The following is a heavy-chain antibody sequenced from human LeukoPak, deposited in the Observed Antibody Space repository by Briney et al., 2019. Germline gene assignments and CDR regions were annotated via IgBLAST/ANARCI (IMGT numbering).Heavy chain of an antibody. CDR1: GFTFSSYA. D-gene: IGHD3-10*01. V-gene: IGHV3-23*01. J-gene: IGHJ4*02. CDR3: AKDSMVRGVIITLGFDY. CDR2: ISGSGGST. Sequence: GGSLRLSCAASGFTFSSYAMSWVRQAPGKGLEWVPAISGSGGSTYYADSVKGRFTIPRDNSKNTLYLQMNSLRAEDTAVYYCAKDSMVRGVIITLGFDYWGQGTLVTVSS.